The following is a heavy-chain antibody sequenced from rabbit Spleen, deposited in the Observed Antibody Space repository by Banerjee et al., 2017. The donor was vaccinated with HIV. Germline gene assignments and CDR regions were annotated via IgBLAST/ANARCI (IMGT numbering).Heavy chain of an antibody. CDR2: INAVTGKA. V-gene: IGHV1S45*01. Sequence: QEQLVESGGGLVKPGASLTLTCTASGFSFSSSYDMCWVRQAPGKGLEWIACINAVTGKAVYASWAKGRFTFSKTSSTTMTLRMTSLTAADTATYFCATYVDYDGDFNLWGQGTLVTVS. D-gene: IGHD2-1*01. J-gene: IGHJ4*01. CDR1: GFSFSSSYD. CDR3: ATYVDYDGDFNL.